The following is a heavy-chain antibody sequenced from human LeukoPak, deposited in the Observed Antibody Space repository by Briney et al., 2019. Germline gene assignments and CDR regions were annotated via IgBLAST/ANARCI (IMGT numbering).Heavy chain of an antibody. D-gene: IGHD2-2*01. CDR3: ARSGRYCSSTSCYVGNWFDP. J-gene: IGHJ5*02. V-gene: IGHV1-46*01. CDR1: GYTFTRYY. Sequence: GASVKVSCKASGYTFTRYYMHWVRHAPGQGLEWMGIINPSGCSTSYAQKFQGRVTMTRDTSTSTVYMELSSLRSEDTAVYYCARSGRYCSSTSCYVGNWFDPWGQGTLVTVSS. CDR2: INPSGCST.